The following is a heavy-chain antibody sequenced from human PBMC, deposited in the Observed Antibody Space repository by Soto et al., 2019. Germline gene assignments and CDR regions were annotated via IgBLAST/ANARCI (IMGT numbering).Heavy chain of an antibody. CDR2: VYPGDSDT. CDR1: GYNFASHW. V-gene: IGHV5-51*01. Sequence: GESVKISCKASGYNFASHWIGWVRQMPGKGLEWMGIVYPGDSDTRYSPSFQGQIRISADKSINTAYLQWSSLKASDTAMFYCARFSGFQSFEYLSYFDSWGQGTLVTVSS. D-gene: IGHD3-9*01. CDR3: ARFSGFQSFEYLSYFDS. J-gene: IGHJ4*02.